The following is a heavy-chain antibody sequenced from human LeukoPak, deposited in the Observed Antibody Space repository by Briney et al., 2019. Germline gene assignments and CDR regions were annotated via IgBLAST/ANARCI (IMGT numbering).Heavy chain of an antibody. V-gene: IGHV3-53*01. CDR3: ARGVAVAGTIYFDY. D-gene: IGHD6-19*01. CDR1: GFTVSSKY. CDR2: IHSGGST. Sequence: GGSLRLSCAASGFTVSSKYMSGVRQAPGKGLEWVSVIHSGGSTYYADSVKGRFTISRDNSKNTLYIQMNSLRAEDTAVYYCARGVAVAGTIYFDYWGQGTLVTVSS. J-gene: IGHJ4*02.